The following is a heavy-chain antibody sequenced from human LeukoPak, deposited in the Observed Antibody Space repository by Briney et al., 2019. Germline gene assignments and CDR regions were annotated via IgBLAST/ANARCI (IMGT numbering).Heavy chain of an antibody. J-gene: IGHJ4*02. CDR1: GFTFISYA. Sequence: GGSLRLSCAASGFTFISYAMSWVRQAPGKGLEWVSAISGSGGSTYYADSVKGRFTISRDNSKNTLYLQMNSLRAEDTAVYYCAKAPGVTMAYYFDYWGQGTLVTVSS. V-gene: IGHV3-23*01. CDR2: ISGSGGST. CDR3: AKAPGVTMAYYFDY. D-gene: IGHD3-10*01.